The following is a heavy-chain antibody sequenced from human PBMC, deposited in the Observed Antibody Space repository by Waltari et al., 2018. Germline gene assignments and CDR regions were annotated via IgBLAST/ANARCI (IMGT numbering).Heavy chain of an antibody. CDR1: GGSIRSTTYY. Sequence: QLQLQESGPRLVRPSETLSLTCTVSGGSIRSTTYYWAWTRQTPGKGLEWIGYIHYSGNTYYNPSLRSRVTISVDTSKNQFSLNLRSVTAADTAVYYCARRVVTTGGVDYWGQGTLVTVSS. D-gene: IGHD2-21*02. J-gene: IGHJ4*02. CDR2: IHYSGNT. CDR3: ARRVVTTGGVDY. V-gene: IGHV4-39*07.